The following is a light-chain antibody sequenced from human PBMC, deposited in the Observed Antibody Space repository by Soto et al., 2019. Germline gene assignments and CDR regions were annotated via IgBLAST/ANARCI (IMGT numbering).Light chain of an antibody. CDR1: SSDVGAYNY. J-gene: IGLJ1*01. CDR2: EVS. V-gene: IGLV2-14*01. CDR3: SSFTSSSRYV. Sequence: QSVLTQPASVSGSPGQSITISCTGTSSDVGAYNYVSWYQQQHPGKAPKLMIYEVSNRPSGISNRFSGSKSGNTASLTISGLQAEDEADYYCSSFTSSSRYVFGTGTKLTVL.